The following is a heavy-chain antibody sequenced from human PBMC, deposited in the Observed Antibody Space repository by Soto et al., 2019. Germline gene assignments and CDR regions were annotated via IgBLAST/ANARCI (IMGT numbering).Heavy chain of an antibody. D-gene: IGHD2-8*01. Sequence: QVQLQESGPGLVKPSQTLSLTCSVYGCSISRGGSYWSWIRQRPGQGLEWIGYIYYLGSSYYTPSLKGLRIIVTIASNKHYSLKLRSVTAADAAVYDCSSSPETPTLYPMAHPYFLDSCGQGSLVTVSS. CDR2: IYYLGSS. V-gene: IGHV4-31*01. CDR1: GCSISRGGSY. J-gene: IGHJ4*02. CDR3: SSSPETPTLYPMAHPYFLDS.